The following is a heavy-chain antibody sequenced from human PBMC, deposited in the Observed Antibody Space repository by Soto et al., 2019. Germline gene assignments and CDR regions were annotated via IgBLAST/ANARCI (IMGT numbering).Heavy chain of an antibody. CDR2: IYYSGST. J-gene: IGHJ5*02. D-gene: IGHD3-10*01. Sequence: QVQLQESGPGLVKPSQTLSLTCTVSGGSISSGGYYWSWIRQHPGKGLEWIGYIYYSGSTYYNPSLKSRVTISVDTSKNQFSLKLSSVTAADTAVYYCAISGPRITMVRGAQYNWFDPWGQGTLVTVSS. V-gene: IGHV4-31*03. CDR1: GGSISSGGYY. CDR3: AISGPRITMVRGAQYNWFDP.